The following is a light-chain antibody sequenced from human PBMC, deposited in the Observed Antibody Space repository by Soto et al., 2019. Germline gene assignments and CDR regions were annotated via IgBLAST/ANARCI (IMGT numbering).Light chain of an antibody. Sequence: EIVLTQSPGTLSLSPGERATLSCRASQSVGSNIARYHQKPGQAPSLLIYGAFTRATGIPARFSGTGSGTEFTLTISSLQSEDFALYYCQQYNDWPLTFGQGTKVEI. J-gene: IGKJ1*01. CDR3: QQYNDWPLT. V-gene: IGKV3-15*01. CDR2: GAF. CDR1: QSVGSN.